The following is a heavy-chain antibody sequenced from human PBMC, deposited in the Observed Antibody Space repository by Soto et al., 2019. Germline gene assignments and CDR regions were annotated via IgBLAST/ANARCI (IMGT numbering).Heavy chain of an antibody. D-gene: IGHD1-1*01. CDR3: ARGPSAGTTQFCWFDP. Sequence: QVQLVQSGAEVKKPGASVKVSCKASGYTFTSYYMHWVRQAPGQGLEWMGIINPSGGSTSYAQKFQGRVTMTRDTSTSTVYMELSSRRSEDTAVYYCARGPSAGTTQFCWFDPWGQGTLVTVSS. V-gene: IGHV1-46*01. J-gene: IGHJ5*02. CDR1: GYTFTSYY. CDR2: INPSGGST.